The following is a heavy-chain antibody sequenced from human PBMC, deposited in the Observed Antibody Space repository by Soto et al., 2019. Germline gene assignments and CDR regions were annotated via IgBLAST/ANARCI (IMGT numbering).Heavy chain of an antibody. CDR2: INHSGST. J-gene: IGHJ4*02. V-gene: IGHV4-34*01. CDR1: GGSFSGYY. D-gene: IGHD2-2*01. CDR3: ARLQHRVSTSSPALDY. Sequence: QVQLQQWGAGLLKPSETLSPTCAVYGGSFSGYYWSWIGQPPGKGLEWIGEINHSGSTNCNPSLKNRVTRALETPKNQFSRKLSSVTASNTAVYYCARLQHRVSTSSPALDYWGQGTLVTVSS.